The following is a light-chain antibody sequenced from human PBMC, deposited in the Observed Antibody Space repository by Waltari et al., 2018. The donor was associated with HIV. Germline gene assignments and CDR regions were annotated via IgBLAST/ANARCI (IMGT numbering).Light chain of an antibody. V-gene: IGLV2-14*01. CDR1: TTDICIYDL. CDR2: GIN. CDR3: SSYTDSDTLL. Sequence: QSALTQPASVSGSPGQSITISCPGDTTDICIYDLVSCYQEYPGKAPQLIIYGINTRPSGIYNRFAGSRSGNTASLTISALHGDDEADYYCSSYTDSDTLLVGGGTKLTVL. J-gene: IGLJ2*01.